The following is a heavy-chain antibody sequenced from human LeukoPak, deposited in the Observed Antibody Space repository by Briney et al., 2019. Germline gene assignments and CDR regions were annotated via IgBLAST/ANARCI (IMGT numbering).Heavy chain of an antibody. Sequence: SETLSLTCAVYGGSFSGYYWSWIRQPPGKGLEWIGEINHSGSTNYNPSLKSRVTISVDTSKNQFSLKLSSVTAADTAVYYCARGRSCSGGSCYFNLYYYYYYMDVWGKGTTVTVSS. CDR3: ARGRSCSGGSCYFNLYYYYYYMDV. CDR2: INHSGST. J-gene: IGHJ6*03. CDR1: GGSFSGYY. D-gene: IGHD2-15*01. V-gene: IGHV4-34*01.